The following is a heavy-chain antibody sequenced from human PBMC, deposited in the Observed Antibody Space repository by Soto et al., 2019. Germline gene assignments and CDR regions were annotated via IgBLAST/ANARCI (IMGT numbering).Heavy chain of an antibody. J-gene: IGHJ5*02. CDR2: IYDSGST. CDR1: AGSISSHF. CDR3: ARFIVGGSSWRWFDP. Sequence: SETLSLTCTVSAGSISSHFWNWIRQPPGKGLEWIGYIYDSGSTKYNPSLKSRVTISVDMSKNQFSLNLTSVAAADTAVYYCARFIVGGSSWRWFDPWCQGSLVTV. V-gene: IGHV4-59*11. D-gene: IGHD6-13*01.